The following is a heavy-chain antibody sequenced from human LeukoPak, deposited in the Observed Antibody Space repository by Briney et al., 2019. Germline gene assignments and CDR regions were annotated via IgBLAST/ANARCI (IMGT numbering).Heavy chain of an antibody. Sequence: GGSLRLSCAVSGFIVSSNYMSRVRQAPGKGLEWVSVIYSGGSTYYADSVKGRFTISRDNSKNTLYLQMNSLRAEDTAVYYCASTHLGYCSSVSCQNDYWGQGTLVTVSS. D-gene: IGHD2-15*01. J-gene: IGHJ4*02. CDR2: IYSGGST. CDR3: ASTHLGYCSSVSCQNDY. CDR1: GFIVSSNY. V-gene: IGHV3-53*01.